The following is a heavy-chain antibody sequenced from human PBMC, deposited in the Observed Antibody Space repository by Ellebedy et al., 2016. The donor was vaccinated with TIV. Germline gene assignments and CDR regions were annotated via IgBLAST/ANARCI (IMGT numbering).Heavy chain of an antibody. J-gene: IGHJ4*02. D-gene: IGHD3-10*01. CDR2: IKQDGSEK. CDR1: GFTFSSYW. CDR3: ARHPGDSFDS. V-gene: IGHV3-7*04. Sequence: GESLKISXAASGFTFSSYWMTWVRQAPGKGLEWVANIKQDGSEKYYVDSVKGRFTTSRDNAKNSQYLQMNSLRVEDTAVYYCARHPGDSFDSWGQGTLVTVSS.